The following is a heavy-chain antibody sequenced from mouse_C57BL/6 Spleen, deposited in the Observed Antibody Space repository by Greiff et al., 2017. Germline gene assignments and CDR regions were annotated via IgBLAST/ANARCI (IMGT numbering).Heavy chain of an antibody. J-gene: IGHJ2*01. V-gene: IGHV5-17*01. CDR2: ISSGSSTI. Sequence: EVKLMESGGGLVKPGGSLKLSCAASGFTFSDYGMHWVRQAPEKGLEWVAYISSGSSTIYYADTVKGRFTISRDNAKNTLFLQMTSLRSEDTAMYYCARERGYYWGQGTTLTVSS. CDR1: GFTFSDYG. CDR3: ARERGYY.